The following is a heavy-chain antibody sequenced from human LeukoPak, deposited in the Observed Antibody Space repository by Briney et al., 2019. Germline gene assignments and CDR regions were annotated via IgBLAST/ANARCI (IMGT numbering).Heavy chain of an antibody. CDR3: ARLYDYVWGTHDAFDI. J-gene: IGHJ3*02. CDR1: GGSISSYY. V-gene: IGHV4-59*01. Sequence: SETLSITCTVSGGSISSYYWSWIRQPPGKGLEWIGYIYYSGSTNYNPPLKSRVTISVDTSKNQFSLKLSSVTAADTAVYYCARLYDYVWGTHDAFDIWGQGTMVTVSS. D-gene: IGHD3-16*01. CDR2: IYYSGST.